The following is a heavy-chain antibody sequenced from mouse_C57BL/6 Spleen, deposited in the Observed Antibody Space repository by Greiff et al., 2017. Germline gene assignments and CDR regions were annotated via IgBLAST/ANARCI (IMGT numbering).Heavy chain of an antibody. Sequence: EVQLVESGGGLVKPGGSLKLSCAASGFTFSSYAMSWVRQTPEKRLEWVATISDGGSYTYYPDNVKGRFTISRDNAKSNLYLQMSHLKSEDTAMYYCARDGEGFAYWGQGTLVTVSA. D-gene: IGHD2-13*01. V-gene: IGHV5-4*01. CDR1: GFTFSSYA. J-gene: IGHJ3*01. CDR3: ARDGEGFAY. CDR2: ISDGGSYT.